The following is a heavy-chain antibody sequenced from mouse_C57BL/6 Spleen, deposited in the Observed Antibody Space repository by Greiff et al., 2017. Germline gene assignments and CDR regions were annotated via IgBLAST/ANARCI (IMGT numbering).Heavy chain of an antibody. V-gene: IGHV1-54*01. Sequence: QVQLQQSGAELVRPGTSVTVSCKASGYAFTNYLIEWVKQRPGQGLEWIGVINPGSGGTNYNEKFKGKATLTADKSSSTAYMQLSSLTSEDSAVYFCARKTNYFDYWGQGTTLTVSS. J-gene: IGHJ2*01. CDR1: GYAFTNYL. CDR3: ARKTNYFDY. CDR2: INPGSGGT.